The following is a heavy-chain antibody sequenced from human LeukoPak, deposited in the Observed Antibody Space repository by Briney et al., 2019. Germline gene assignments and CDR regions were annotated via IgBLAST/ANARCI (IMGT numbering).Heavy chain of an antibody. J-gene: IGHJ4*02. V-gene: IGHV4-61*01. D-gene: IGHD1-1*01. CDR3: ARGTGTTFY. Sequence: PSETLSLTCTVSGGSFSSGNYYWGWIRQPPGKGLEWIGYIYNSGSTNYNPSLKSRVTISVDTSKNQFSLRLSSVTAADTAVYYCARGTGTTFYWGQGTLVTVSS. CDR1: GGSFSSGNYY. CDR2: IYNSGST.